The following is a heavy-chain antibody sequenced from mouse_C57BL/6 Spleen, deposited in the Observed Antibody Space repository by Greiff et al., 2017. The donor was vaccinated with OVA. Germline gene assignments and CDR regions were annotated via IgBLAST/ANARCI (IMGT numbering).Heavy chain of an antibody. V-gene: IGHV1-19*01. D-gene: IGHD2-4*01. CDR3: ARYDDYDDYAMDY. CDR1: GYTFTDYY. J-gene: IGHJ4*01. Sequence: EVQLQQSGPVLVKPGASVKMSCKASGYTFTDYYMNWVKQSHGKSLEWIGVINPYNGGTSYNQKFKGKATLTVDKSSSTAYMELNSLTSEDSAVYYCARYDDYDDYAMDYWGQGTSVTVSS. CDR2: INPYNGGT.